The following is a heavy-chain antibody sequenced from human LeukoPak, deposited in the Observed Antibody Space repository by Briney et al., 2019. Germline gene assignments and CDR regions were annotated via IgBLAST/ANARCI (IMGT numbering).Heavy chain of an antibody. D-gene: IGHD6-13*01. V-gene: IGHV4-61*01. CDR3: ARDPGIAAAGTFWFDP. CDR1: GGSVSSGSYY. CDR2: IYYSGST. J-gene: IGHJ5*02. Sequence: PSETLSLTCTVSGGSVSSGSYYWSWIRQPPGKGLEWIGYIYYSGSTNYNPSLKSRVTISVDTSKNQFSLKLSSVTAADTAVYYCARDPGIAAAGTFWFDPWGQGTLVTVSS.